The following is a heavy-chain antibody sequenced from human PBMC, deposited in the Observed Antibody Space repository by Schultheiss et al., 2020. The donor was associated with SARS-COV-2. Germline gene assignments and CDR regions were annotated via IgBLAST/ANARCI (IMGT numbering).Heavy chain of an antibody. CDR2: IYPGDSDT. CDR1: GFSFNSYS. D-gene: IGHD5-18*01. CDR3: ARRAGGYSYLIDY. V-gene: IGHV5-51*01. Sequence: GGSLRLSCTASGFSFNSYSLTWVRQAPGKGLEWMGIIYPGDSDTRYSPSFQGQVTISADKSISTAYLQWSSLKASDTAMYYCARRAGGYSYLIDYWGQGTLVTVSS. J-gene: IGHJ4*02.